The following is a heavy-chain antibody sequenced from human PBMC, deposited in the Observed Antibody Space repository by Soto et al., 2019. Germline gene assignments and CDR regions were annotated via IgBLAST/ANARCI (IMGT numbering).Heavy chain of an antibody. CDR2: ISSGSDYI. Sequence: PGGSLRLSCTASGFTFSNYFMNWVRQAPGKGLQWVSSISSGSDYIYYGDSLKGRFTISRDNAKNSLYLQMNSLRAEDTAVYYCAKKSGPMVPRRYFDYWGQGTLVTVSS. CDR1: GFTFSNYF. J-gene: IGHJ4*02. V-gene: IGHV3-21*04. D-gene: IGHD3-10*01. CDR3: AKKSGPMVPRRYFDY.